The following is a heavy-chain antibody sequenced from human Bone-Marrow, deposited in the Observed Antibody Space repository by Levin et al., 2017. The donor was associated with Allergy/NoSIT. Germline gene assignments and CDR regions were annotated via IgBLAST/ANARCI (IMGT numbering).Heavy chain of an antibody. CDR2: IGDSGGNT. CDR3: AKDRDRYGWDFDY. D-gene: IGHD5-18*01. Sequence: GGSLRLSCGASGFTFSNYAMNWVRQAPGKGLEWVSSIGDSGGNTYYADSVKGRFTISRDNSKDTLYLQMNSLRAEDTALYYCAKDRDRYGWDFDYWGQGSLVTVSS. J-gene: IGHJ4*02. V-gene: IGHV3-23*01. CDR1: GFTFSNYA.